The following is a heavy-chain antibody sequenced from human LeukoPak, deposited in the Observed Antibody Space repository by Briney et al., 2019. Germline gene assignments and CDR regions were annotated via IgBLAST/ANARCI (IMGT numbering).Heavy chain of an antibody. CDR2: ISGSGGST. D-gene: IGHD6-6*01. CDR1: GFTFSSYA. V-gene: IGHV3-23*01. CDR3: ASPLYSSSFRPPDSFDY. J-gene: IGHJ4*02. Sequence: GGSLRLSCAASGFTFSSYAMSWVRQTPGKGLEWVSAISGSGGSTYYADSVKGRFTISRDNSKNTLYLQMNSLRAEDTAVYYCASPLYSSSFRPPDSFDYWGQGTLVTVSS.